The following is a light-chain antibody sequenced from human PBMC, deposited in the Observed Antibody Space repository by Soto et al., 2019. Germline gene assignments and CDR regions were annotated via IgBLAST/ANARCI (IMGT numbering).Light chain of an antibody. J-gene: IGKJ2*01. CDR1: QSVSSSY. CDR2: GAS. V-gene: IGKV3-20*01. CDR3: QQYGNSPYT. Sequence: EIVLTQSPGTLSLSPGEGATLSCRASQSVSSSYLAWYQQKPGQAPRLLIYGASSRATGIPDRLSGSGSGTDFTLTISRLEHEDFAVYYCQQYGNSPYTFGQGTKLEIK.